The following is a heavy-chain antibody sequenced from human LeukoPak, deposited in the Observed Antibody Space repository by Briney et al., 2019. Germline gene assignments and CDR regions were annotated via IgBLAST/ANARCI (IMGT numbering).Heavy chain of an antibody. J-gene: IGHJ4*02. Sequence: PGGSLRLSCAASGFTFDDYAMHWVRQAPGKGLEWVSGISWNSGSIGYADSVKGRFTISRDNSKNTLYLQMNSLRAEDTAVYYCARDATQIQVWFDGYSDHWGQGTLVTVSS. V-gene: IGHV3-9*01. CDR3: ARDATQIQVWFDGYSDH. CDR1: GFTFDDYA. D-gene: IGHD2-21*01. CDR2: ISWNSGSI.